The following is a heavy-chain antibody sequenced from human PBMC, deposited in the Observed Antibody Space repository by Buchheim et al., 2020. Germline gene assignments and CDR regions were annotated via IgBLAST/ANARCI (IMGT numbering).Heavy chain of an antibody. J-gene: IGHJ4*02. CDR1: GGSISSSNW. V-gene: IGHV4-4*02. Sequence: QVQLQESGPGLVKPSGTLSLTCAVSGGSISSSNWWSWVRQPPGKGLEWIGEIYHSGSTNYNPSLKSRVTISVDKSKNQFSLKRGSVTAADTAVYYGAGRGTLKGDIVVVPALRFGGQGTL. CDR3: AGRGTLKGDIVVVPALRF. CDR2: IYHSGST. D-gene: IGHD2-2*01.